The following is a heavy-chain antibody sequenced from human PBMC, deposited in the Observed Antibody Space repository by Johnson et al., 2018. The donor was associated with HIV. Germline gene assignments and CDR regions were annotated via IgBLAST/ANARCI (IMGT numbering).Heavy chain of an antibody. D-gene: IGHD1-1*01. J-gene: IGHJ3*02. CDR2: LSFDATNS. V-gene: IGHV3-30*14. CDR1: AFTFSSYA. CDR3: ARGTGTDDAFDI. Sequence: QVQLVESGGGLVQPGRSLRLSCAASAFTFSSYAMHWVRPAPGNGLASVAVLSFDATNSYDSDSVDVKDRFTISRDNSKNTLYLQMNSLRAEDTAVYYCARGTGTDDAFDIWGQGTMVTVSS.